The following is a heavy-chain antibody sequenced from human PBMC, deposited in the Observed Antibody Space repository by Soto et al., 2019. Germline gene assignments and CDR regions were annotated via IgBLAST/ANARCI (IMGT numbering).Heavy chain of an antibody. CDR2: IGAYNGKT. CDR3: ARDRDSSGYYYYGMDV. D-gene: IGHD3-22*01. J-gene: IGHJ6*02. CDR1: GYTFTSYG. Sequence: ASVKVSCKASGYTFTSYGISGVRQSPLQGLEWMGWIGAYNGKTNYAQKLQGRVTMTTDTSTSTAYMELGSLRSDDTAVYYCARDRDSSGYYYYGMDVWGQGTTVTVSS. V-gene: IGHV1-18*01.